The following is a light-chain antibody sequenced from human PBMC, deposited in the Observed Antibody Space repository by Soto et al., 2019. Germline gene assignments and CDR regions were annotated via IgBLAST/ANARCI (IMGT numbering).Light chain of an antibody. Sequence: QSVLTQPASVSGSPGQSITISCTGTSSDVGGYNYVSWFQQSPGKAPKVMIYEVTNRPSGVSNRFSASKSAFTASLTISGLQAEDEAHYYCSSYTTSYFYVFGPGTKLTVL. CDR1: SSDVGGYNY. J-gene: IGLJ1*01. CDR3: SSYTTSYFYV. V-gene: IGLV2-14*01. CDR2: EVT.